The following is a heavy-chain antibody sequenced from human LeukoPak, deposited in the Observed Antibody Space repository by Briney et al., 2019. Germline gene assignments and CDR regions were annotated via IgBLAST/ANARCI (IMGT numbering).Heavy chain of an antibody. CDR1: GRPISSSSDY. CDR2: IYYSGST. J-gene: IGHJ4*02. V-gene: IGHV4-39*01. D-gene: IGHD3-3*01. Sequence: SETLSLTCTVSGRPISSSSDYWRWIRQPPGKGLEWIGSIYYSGSTYYNPSLKSRVTISVDTSKNQFSLKLSSVTAADTAVYYCARQHYDFWSGYYPTYYFDYWGQGTLVTVSS. CDR3: ARQHYDFWSGYYPTYYFDY.